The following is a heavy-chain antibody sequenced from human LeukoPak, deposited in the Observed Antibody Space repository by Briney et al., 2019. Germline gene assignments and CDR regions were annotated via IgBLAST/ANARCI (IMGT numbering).Heavy chain of an antibody. V-gene: IGHV1-46*01. CDR1: GYTFTSYY. J-gene: IGHJ4*02. D-gene: IGHD1-26*01. CDR3: ARGATTPWDYDY. Sequence: ASVKVTCKASGYTFTSYYMHRVRQAPGQGLEWMGIINPSGGSTSYAQKFQGRVTMTRDTSTSTVYMELSSLRSEDTAVYYCARGATTPWDYDYWGQGTLVTVSS. CDR2: INPSGGST.